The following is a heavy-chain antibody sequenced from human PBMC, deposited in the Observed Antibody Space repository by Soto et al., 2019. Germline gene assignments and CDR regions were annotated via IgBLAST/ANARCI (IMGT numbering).Heavy chain of an antibody. J-gene: IGHJ4*02. V-gene: IGHV2-70*11. D-gene: IGHD3-22*01. CDR3: ARSNYYDSSGQKRGFDY. CDR1: GFSLSTSGMC. CDR2: IDWDDDK. Sequence: GPTLVNPTQILTLTCTFSGFSLSTSGMCVSWIRQPPGKALEWLARIDWDDDKYYSTSLKTRLTISKDTSKNQVVLTMTNVDPVDTATYYCARSNYYDSSGQKRGFDYWGQGTLVTVSS.